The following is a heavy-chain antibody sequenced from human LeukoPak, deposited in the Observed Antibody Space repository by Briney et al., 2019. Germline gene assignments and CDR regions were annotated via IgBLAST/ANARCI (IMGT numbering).Heavy chain of an antibody. CDR1: GFTFSSYG. Sequence: GGSLRLSCAASGFTFSSYGMHWVRQAPGKGLEWVAVISYNGSNKYYADSVKGRFTISRDNSKNTLYLQMNSLRAEDTAVYYCAKAPYSGHGYWGQGTLVTVSS. CDR3: AKAPYSGHGY. D-gene: IGHD5-12*01. J-gene: IGHJ4*02. CDR2: ISYNGSNK. V-gene: IGHV3-30*18.